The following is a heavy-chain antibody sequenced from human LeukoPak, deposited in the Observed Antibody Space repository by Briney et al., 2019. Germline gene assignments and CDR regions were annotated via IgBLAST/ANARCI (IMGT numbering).Heavy chain of an antibody. D-gene: IGHD3-3*01. Sequence: GGSLRLSCAVSGFTFSRYSVHWVRQAPGKGLEWISYITPSGNNKYYSDSVKGRFTISRDNAKNSVYLQMDSLRAEDTAVYYCARDPSTWNGYSDYWGQGTLVTVSS. CDR2: ITPSGNNK. J-gene: IGHJ4*02. CDR3: ARDPSTWNGYSDY. V-gene: IGHV3-48*01. CDR1: GFTFSRYS.